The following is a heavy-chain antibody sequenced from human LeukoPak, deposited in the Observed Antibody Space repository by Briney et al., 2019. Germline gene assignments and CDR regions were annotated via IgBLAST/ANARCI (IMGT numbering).Heavy chain of an antibody. CDR1: GITFRSYG. CDR2: IWYDGSNK. J-gene: IGHJ4*02. V-gene: IGHV3-30*02. Sequence: GGSLRLSCAASGITFRSYGMHWVRQAPGKGLEWVAFIWYDGSNKYYADSVRGRFTISRDNSRNTLFLQMNSLRAEDTAVYYCATDRATQYFDYWGQGTLVSVSS. D-gene: IGHD2-15*01. CDR3: ATDRATQYFDY.